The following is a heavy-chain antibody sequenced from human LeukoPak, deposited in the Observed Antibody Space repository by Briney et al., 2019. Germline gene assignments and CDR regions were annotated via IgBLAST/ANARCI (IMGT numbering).Heavy chain of an antibody. CDR1: AGFVSNSNYY. CDR3: ARAPGYRSFLDY. V-gene: IGHV4-39*07. D-gene: IGHD6-13*01. CDR2: IYYSGST. Sequence: SETLSLTCTVSAGFVSNSNYYWGWIRQPPGKGLEWIGSIYYSGSTYYNPSLESRVTISVDTSKNQFSLKLSSVTAADTAVYYCARAPGYRSFLDYWGQGTLVTVSS. J-gene: IGHJ4*02.